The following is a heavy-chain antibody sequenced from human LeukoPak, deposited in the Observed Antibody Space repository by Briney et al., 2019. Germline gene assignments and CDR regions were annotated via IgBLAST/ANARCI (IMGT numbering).Heavy chain of an antibody. D-gene: IGHD6-6*01. Sequence: SETLSLTCTVSGVSISSYYWSWIRQPPGKGLEWIGYIYYSGGTNYNPSLKSRVTISVDTSKNQFSLKLSSVTAADTAVYYCARVISSARPGYNWFDPWGQGTLVTVSS. CDR1: GVSISSYY. CDR3: ARVISSARPGYNWFDP. J-gene: IGHJ5*02. V-gene: IGHV4-59*01. CDR2: IYYSGGT.